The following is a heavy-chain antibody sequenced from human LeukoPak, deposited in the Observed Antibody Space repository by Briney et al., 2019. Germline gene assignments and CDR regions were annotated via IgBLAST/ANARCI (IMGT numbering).Heavy chain of an antibody. CDR2: IKQDGSEK. J-gene: IGHJ3*02. Sequence: GGSLRLSCAASGFTFSSYWMSWVRQAPGKGLEWVVNIKQDGSEKYYVDSVKGRFTISRDNAKNSPYLQMNSLRAEDTAVYYCARDLYYYDSSGWGQGAFDIWGQGTMVTVSS. D-gene: IGHD3-22*01. CDR1: GFTFSSYW. V-gene: IGHV3-7*01. CDR3: ARDLYYYDSSGWGQGAFDI.